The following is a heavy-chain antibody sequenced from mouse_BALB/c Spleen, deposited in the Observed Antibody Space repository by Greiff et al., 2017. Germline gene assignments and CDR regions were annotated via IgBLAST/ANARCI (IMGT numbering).Heavy chain of an antibody. CDR2: ISNGGGST. J-gene: IGHJ4*01. D-gene: IGHD1-1*01. Sequence: EVMLVESGGGLVQPGGSLKLSCAASGFTFSSYTMSWVRQTPGKRLEWVAYISNGGGSTYYPDTVKGRFTISRDNAKNTLYLQMSSLKSEDTARYYCARHTNYSSVDVRYYAMDYWGQGTSVTVSS. V-gene: IGHV5-12-2*01. CDR3: ARHTNYSSVDVRYYAMDY. CDR1: GFTFSSYT.